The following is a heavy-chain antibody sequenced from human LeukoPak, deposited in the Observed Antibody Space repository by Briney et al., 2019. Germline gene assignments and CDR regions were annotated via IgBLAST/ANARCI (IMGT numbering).Heavy chain of an antibody. J-gene: IGHJ5*02. V-gene: IGHV4-39*01. CDR3: ARSYDFWSSKTTFDP. D-gene: IGHD3-3*01. Sequence: PSETLSLTCTVSGGSISSSSYYWGWIRQPPGKGLEWMGSIYYSGSTYYNPSLKSRVTISVDTSKNQFSLKLSSVTAADTAVYYCARSYDFWSSKTTFDPWGQGTLVTVSS. CDR2: IYYSGST. CDR1: GGSISSSSYY.